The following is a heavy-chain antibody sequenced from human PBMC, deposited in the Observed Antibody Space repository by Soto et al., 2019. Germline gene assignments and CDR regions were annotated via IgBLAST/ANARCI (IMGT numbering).Heavy chain of an antibody. CDR3: AKNWDTTSSSSSH. CDR1: GFTFSTYA. D-gene: IGHD6-6*01. CDR2: ISGPGGST. Sequence: EVQLLESGGGLVQPGGSLRLSCAASGFTFSTYAMSWVRQAPGKELEWVSAISGPGGSTYYADSVKGRFTISRDNSKNTLYMQMKSLRAEDTAVYYCAKNWDTTSSSSSHWGQGTLVTVSS. V-gene: IGHV3-23*01. J-gene: IGHJ4*02.